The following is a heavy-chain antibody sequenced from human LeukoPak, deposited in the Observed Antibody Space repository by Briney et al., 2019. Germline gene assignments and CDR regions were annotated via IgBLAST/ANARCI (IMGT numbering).Heavy chain of an antibody. J-gene: IGHJ2*01. CDR1: GGSISNCY. D-gene: IGHD5-24*01. CDR2: IYYSGST. CDR3: ARDGYNARLDL. Sequence: SETLSLTCTVSGGSISNCYWSWIRQPPGKGLEWIGYIYYSGSTNYNPSLKSRVTISVDTSKNHFSLKLSSVTAAYTAVYYCARDGYNARLDLWGRGTLVTVSS. V-gene: IGHV4-59*12.